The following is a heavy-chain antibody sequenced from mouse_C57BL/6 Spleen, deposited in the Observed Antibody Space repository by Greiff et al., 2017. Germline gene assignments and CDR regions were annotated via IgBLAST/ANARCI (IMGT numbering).Heavy chain of an antibody. CDR3: ARDYGSSPWFAY. CDR1: GYSITSGYY. Sequence: EVQLQESGPGLVKPSQSLSLTCSVTGYSITSGYYWNWIRQFPGNKLEWMGYISYDGSNNYNPSLKNRISITRDPSKNQFFLKLNSVTTEDTATYYCARDYGSSPWFAYWGQGTLVTVSA. J-gene: IGHJ3*01. D-gene: IGHD1-1*01. V-gene: IGHV3-6*01. CDR2: ISYDGSN.